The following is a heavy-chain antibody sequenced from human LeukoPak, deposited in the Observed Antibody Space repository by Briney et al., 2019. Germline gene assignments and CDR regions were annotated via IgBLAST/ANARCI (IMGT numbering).Heavy chain of an antibody. D-gene: IGHD3-10*01. CDR1: GYTFISYD. J-gene: IGHJ6*02. V-gene: IGHV1-8*01. Sequence: ASVKVSCKASGYTFISYDINWVRQATGQGLEWMGWMNPNSGNTGYAQKFQGRVTMTRNTSITTAYMELSSLGSEDTAVYYCARRQALWFGELAGMDVWGQGTTVTVSS. CDR2: MNPNSGNT. CDR3: ARRQALWFGELAGMDV.